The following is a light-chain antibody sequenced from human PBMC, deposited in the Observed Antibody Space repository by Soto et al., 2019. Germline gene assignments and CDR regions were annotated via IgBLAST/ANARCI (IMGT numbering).Light chain of an antibody. CDR2: DVS. CDR1: SSDVGGYNY. CDR3: CSYAGSYTFVV. V-gene: IGLV2-11*01. Sequence: QSVLTQPRSVSGSPGQSVTISCTGTSSDVGGYNYVSWYQQHPGKAPKLMIYDVSKRTSGVPDRFSGSKSGNTASLTISGLQAEDEADYYCCSYAGSYTFVVFGGGTKLTVL. J-gene: IGLJ2*01.